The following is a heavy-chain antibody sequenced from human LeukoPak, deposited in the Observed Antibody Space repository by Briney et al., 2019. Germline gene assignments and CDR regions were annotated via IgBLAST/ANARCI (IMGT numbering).Heavy chain of an antibody. Sequence: PGGSLRLSCTASGFTFVDYFMNWVRQAPRKGLEWISDINVSGSTIHYADSVRGRFTISRDNAKKSLYLQLNSIRAEDTAVYYCARGRWFGELSPAAFDIWGQGTVVTVS. CDR1: GFTFVDYF. D-gene: IGHD3-10*01. CDR2: INVSGSTI. J-gene: IGHJ3*02. CDR3: ARGRWFGELSPAAFDI. V-gene: IGHV3-11*01.